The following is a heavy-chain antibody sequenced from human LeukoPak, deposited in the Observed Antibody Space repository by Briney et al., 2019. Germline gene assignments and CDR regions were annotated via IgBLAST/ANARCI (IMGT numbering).Heavy chain of an antibody. J-gene: IGHJ4*02. D-gene: IGHD2-2*02. CDR2: VSGSGSST. V-gene: IGHV3-23*01. CDR1: GFTFSSYA. CDR3: AKDRLLGYCSSTSCYTLPFDS. Sequence: PGGSLRLSCAASGFTFSSYAMSWVRQAPGKGLEWVSAVSGSGSSTFYADSEKGRFTISRDNSKNTLYLQMNSLRAEDTAVYYCAKDRLLGYCSSTSCYTLPFDSWGQGTLVTVSS.